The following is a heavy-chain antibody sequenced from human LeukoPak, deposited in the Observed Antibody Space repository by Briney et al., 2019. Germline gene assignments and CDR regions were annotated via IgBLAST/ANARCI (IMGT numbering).Heavy chain of an antibody. J-gene: IGHJ4*02. CDR3: AREGFVTFDY. D-gene: IGHD3-16*02. CDR1: GFTFSSYA. CDR2: ISGSGGST. Sequence: GGSLRLSCAASGFTFSSYAMSWVRQAPGKGLEWVSAISGSGGSTYYADSVKGRFTISRDNAKNSLYLQLNNLRAEDTAVYYCAREGFVTFDYWGQGTLVTVSS. V-gene: IGHV3-23*01.